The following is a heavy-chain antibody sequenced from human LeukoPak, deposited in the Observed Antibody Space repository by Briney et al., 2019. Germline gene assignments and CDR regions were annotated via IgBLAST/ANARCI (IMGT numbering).Heavy chain of an antibody. Sequence: GGSLRLSCAASGITASSYAMTWVRQAPGKGLEWVSSISGGGDRTMYADSVKGRFTISRDNFKNTLYLQMNSLRAEDTALYHCAKDPNGDYIGAFDMWGQGTMVTVSS. D-gene: IGHD4-17*01. CDR2: ISGGGDRT. J-gene: IGHJ3*02. CDR3: AKDPNGDYIGAFDM. V-gene: IGHV3-23*01. CDR1: GITASSYA.